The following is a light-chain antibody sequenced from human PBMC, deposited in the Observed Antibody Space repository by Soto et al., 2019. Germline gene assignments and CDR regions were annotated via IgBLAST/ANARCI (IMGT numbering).Light chain of an antibody. J-gene: IGLJ1*01. CDR2: LNSDGSH. V-gene: IGLV4-69*01. Sequence: QSVLTQSPSASASLGASVKLTCTLSSGHSSYAIAWQQQQPEKGPRYLMKLNSDGSHSKGDGIPDRFSGSSSEAERYLIISSLQSEDEADYYCQTWGTGIHVFGTGTKVTVL. CDR3: QTWGTGIHV. CDR1: SGHSSYA.